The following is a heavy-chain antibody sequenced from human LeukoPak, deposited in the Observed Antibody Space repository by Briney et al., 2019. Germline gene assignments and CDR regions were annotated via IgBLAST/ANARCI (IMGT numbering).Heavy chain of an antibody. CDR2: ISRSASSSSTI. CDR1: VFAFSSYA. CDR3: ARDSASVGHNDAFDL. D-gene: IGHD2-15*01. Sequence: GGSLRLSCAASVFAFSSYAMNWVRQAPGKGLEWVSYISRSASSSSTIYYVDSVTGRFTIPRDNAKNSLYLQMHRLRAEDTAVYYCARDSASVGHNDAFDLWGQGTMVTVSS. J-gene: IGHJ3*01. V-gene: IGHV3-48*04.